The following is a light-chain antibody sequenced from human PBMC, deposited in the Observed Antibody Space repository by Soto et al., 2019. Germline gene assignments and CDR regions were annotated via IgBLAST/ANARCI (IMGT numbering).Light chain of an antibody. V-gene: IGLV2-11*01. Sequence: LTQPRSVSGSPGQSVTISCTGTSSDVGVYNYVSWYQQYPGKAPKIMIYDVSKRPSGVPDRFSGSKSDNTASLTISGLQAEDEADYYCCSYAGSYTFVFGIGTKVT. CDR2: DVS. CDR1: SSDVGVYNY. CDR3: CSYAGSYTFV. J-gene: IGLJ1*01.